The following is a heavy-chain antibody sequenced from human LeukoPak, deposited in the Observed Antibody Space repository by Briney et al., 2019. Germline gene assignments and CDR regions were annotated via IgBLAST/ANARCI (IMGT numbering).Heavy chain of an antibody. CDR2: ISYSGGST. CDR1: GFTFSSYG. CDR3: AKRMSSGWSYYFDY. D-gene: IGHD6-19*01. V-gene: IGHV3-23*01. J-gene: IGHJ4*02. Sequence: GGSLRLSCAASGFTFSSYGMSWVRQAPGKGLEWVSAISYSGGSTYYADSVKGRFTISRDNSKNTLYLQMNRLRAEDTAVYYCAKRMSSGWSYYFDYWGQGTLVTVS.